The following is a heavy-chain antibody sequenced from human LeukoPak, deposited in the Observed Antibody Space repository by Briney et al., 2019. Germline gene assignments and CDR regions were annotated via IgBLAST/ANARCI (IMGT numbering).Heavy chain of an antibody. V-gene: IGHV3-7*01. J-gene: IGHJ4*01. CDR1: GFIFSSYW. Sequence: GGSLRLSCVDSGFIFSSYWMSWVRQAPGKGLEWVANIKPDGSESYYLDSVKGRFTISRDNAKNSLYLQMNSLRGEDTAVYYLANWKYYHPYWGQGTLVNVSS. CDR3: ANWKYYHPY. CDR2: IKPDGSES. D-gene: IGHD1-1*01.